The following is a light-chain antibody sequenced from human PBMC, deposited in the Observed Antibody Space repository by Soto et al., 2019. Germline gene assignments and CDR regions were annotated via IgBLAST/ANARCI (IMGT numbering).Light chain of an antibody. V-gene: IGKV1-6*01. CDR2: GAS. Sequence: IQMTQSPSSLSASVGDRVTISCRASQGVSAYLLWYQQKPGKPPKVLIYGASNLQSGVPPRFSGSGSGTDFTLAISSLQPEDSATYYCLQDINYPWTFGQGTKVEIK. CDR3: LQDINYPWT. J-gene: IGKJ1*01. CDR1: QGVSAY.